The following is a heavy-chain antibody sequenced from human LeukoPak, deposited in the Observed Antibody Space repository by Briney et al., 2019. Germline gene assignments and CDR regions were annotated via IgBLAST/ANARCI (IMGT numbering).Heavy chain of an antibody. CDR1: GFTFSLYW. Sequence: GGSLRLSCAASGFTFSLYWMSWVRQAPGKGVEGVANIKHDGSEKQDGSEKDYVDSVKGRFTISRDNAKNSLYLQMNSLRAEDTAVYYCARSGRGVDSFYFYMDVWGKGTTVTVSS. V-gene: IGHV3-7*01. CDR3: ARSGRGVDSFYFYMDV. CDR2: IKHDGSEKQDGSEK. D-gene: IGHD3-10*01. J-gene: IGHJ6*03.